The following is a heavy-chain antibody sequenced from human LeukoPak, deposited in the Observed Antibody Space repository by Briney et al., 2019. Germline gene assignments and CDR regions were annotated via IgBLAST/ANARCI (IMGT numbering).Heavy chain of an antibody. Sequence: GASVKVSCKASGYTFTSYGISWVRQAPGQGLVWMGWISAYNGNTNYAQKLQGRVTMTTDTSTSTAYMELRSLRSDDTAVYYCARDGVSRYYDSSGYSLFDYWGQGTLVTVSS. V-gene: IGHV1-18*01. CDR1: GYTFTSYG. CDR2: ISAYNGNT. D-gene: IGHD3-22*01. J-gene: IGHJ4*02. CDR3: ARDGVSRYYDSSGYSLFDY.